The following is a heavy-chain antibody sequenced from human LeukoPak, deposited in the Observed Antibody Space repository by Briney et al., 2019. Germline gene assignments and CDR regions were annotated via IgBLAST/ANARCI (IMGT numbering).Heavy chain of an antibody. J-gene: IGHJ6*04. Sequence: ASVKVSCKASGYTFTGYYMHWVRQAPGQGLEWMGWINPNSGGTNYAQKFQGWVTMTRDTSISTAYMELSRLRSDDTAVYYCARDPPPGIAAAGALDVWGKGTTVTVSS. CDR1: GYTFTGYY. CDR3: ARDPPPGIAAAGALDV. D-gene: IGHD6-13*01. CDR2: INPNSGGT. V-gene: IGHV1-2*04.